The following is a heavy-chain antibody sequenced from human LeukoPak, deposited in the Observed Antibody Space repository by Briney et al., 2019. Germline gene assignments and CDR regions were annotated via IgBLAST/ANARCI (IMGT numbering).Heavy chain of an antibody. D-gene: IGHD3-10*01. CDR1: GYSISSGYY. V-gene: IGHV4-38-2*02. Sequence: SETLSLTCTVSGYSISSGYYWGWIRQPPGKGLEWIGSIYHSGNTYYNPSLKSRVTISVDTSKNQFSLKLSSVTAADTAVYYCARREIYYGSGSYYFDYWGQGTLVTVSS. J-gene: IGHJ4*02. CDR3: ARREIYYGSGSYYFDY. CDR2: IYHSGNT.